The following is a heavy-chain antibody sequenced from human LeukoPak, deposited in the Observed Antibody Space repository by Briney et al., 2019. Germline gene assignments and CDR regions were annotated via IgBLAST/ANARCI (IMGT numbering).Heavy chain of an antibody. V-gene: IGHV1-46*01. J-gene: IGHJ4*02. CDR2: INPSGGST. Sequence: GASVKVSCKASGGTFSSYAISWVRQAPGQGLEWMGIINPSGGSTSYAQKFQGRVTMTRDTSTSTVYMELSSLRSEDTAVYYCARAEWLALNYWGQGTLVTVSS. D-gene: IGHD6-19*01. CDR3: ARAEWLALNY. CDR1: GGTFSSYA.